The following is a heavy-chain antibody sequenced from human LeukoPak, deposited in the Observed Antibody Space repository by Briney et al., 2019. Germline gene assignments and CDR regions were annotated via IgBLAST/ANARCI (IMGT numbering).Heavy chain of an antibody. J-gene: IGHJ4*02. V-gene: IGHV3-23*01. CDR2: ISGSGGST. CDR3: AKDGSPDGSGSYYNPWYFDY. D-gene: IGHD3-10*01. Sequence: GSLRLSCAASGFTFSSYSMNWVRQAPGKGLEWVSAISGSGGSTYYADSVKGRFTISRDNSKNTLYLQMNSLRAEDTAVYYCAKDGSPDGSGSYYNPWYFDYWGQGTLVTVSS. CDR1: GFTFSSYS.